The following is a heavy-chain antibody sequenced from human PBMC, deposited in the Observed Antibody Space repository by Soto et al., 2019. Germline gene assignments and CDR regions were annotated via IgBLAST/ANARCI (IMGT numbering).Heavy chain of an antibody. Sequence: SVKVSCKASGGTFSSYAISWVRQAPGQGLEWMGGFIPILGTANYAQKFQGRVTITADESTSTAYMELSSLRSEDTAVYYCSRGGITMVRGVMAYWGQGTLVTVSS. J-gene: IGHJ4*02. CDR2: FIPILGTA. V-gene: IGHV1-69*13. D-gene: IGHD3-10*01. CDR1: GGTFSSYA. CDR3: SRGGITMVRGVMAY.